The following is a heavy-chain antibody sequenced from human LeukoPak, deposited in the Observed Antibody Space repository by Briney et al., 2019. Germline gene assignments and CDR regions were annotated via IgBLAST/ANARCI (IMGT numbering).Heavy chain of an antibody. D-gene: IGHD3-22*01. CDR3: ARGVEAYDPLYYFDY. CDR1: GYTFTGYY. CDR2: INPNSGGT. J-gene: IGHJ4*02. Sequence: ASVKVSCKASGYTFTGYYMHWVRQAPGQGLEWMGWINPNSGGTNYVQKFQGRVTMTRDTSISTAYMELSRLRSDDTAVYYCARGVEAYDPLYYFDYWGQGTLVTVSS. V-gene: IGHV1-2*02.